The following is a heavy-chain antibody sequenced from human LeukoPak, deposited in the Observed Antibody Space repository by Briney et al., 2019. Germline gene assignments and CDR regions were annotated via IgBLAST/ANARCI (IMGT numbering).Heavy chain of an antibody. D-gene: IGHD3-3*01. CDR2: IYYSGST. CDR3: AGGRPYDFWSGQNWFDP. V-gene: IGHV4-31*03. CDR1: GGSISSGGYY. J-gene: IGHJ5*02. Sequence: SETLSLTCTVSGGSISSGGYYWSWIRQHPGKGLEWIGYIYYSGSTYYNPSLKSRVTISVDTSKNQFSLKLSSVTAADTAVYYCAGGRPYDFWSGQNWFDPWGQGTLVTVSS.